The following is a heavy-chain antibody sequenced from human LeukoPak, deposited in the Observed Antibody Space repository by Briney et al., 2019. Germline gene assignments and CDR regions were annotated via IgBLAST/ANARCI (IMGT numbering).Heavy chain of an antibody. Sequence: NPGGSLRLSCTASGFTFGDDGMSWFRQAPGKGLEWVGFIRSKAYGGTAEYAASVKGRFTVSRDDSKSIAYLQMKSLKTEDTGVYYCSRDFWRLGSDYWGQGTLVTVSS. D-gene: IGHD3-3*01. V-gene: IGHV3-49*05. CDR2: IRSKAYGGTA. CDR1: GFTFGDDG. J-gene: IGHJ4*02. CDR3: SRDFWRLGSDY.